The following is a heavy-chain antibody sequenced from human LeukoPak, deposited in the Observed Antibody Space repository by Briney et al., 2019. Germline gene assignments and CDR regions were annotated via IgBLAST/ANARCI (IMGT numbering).Heavy chain of an antibody. J-gene: IGHJ4*02. D-gene: IGHD5-18*01. CDR1: GGSISSYY. Sequence: PSETLSLTCTVSGGSISSYYWSWIRQPPGKGLEWIGYIYYSGSTNYNPSLKSRVTISVDTSKNQFSLKLSSVTAADTAVYYCARSYSYGFEFGYWGQGTLVTVSS. CDR3: ARSYSYGFEFGY. V-gene: IGHV4-59*01. CDR2: IYYSGST.